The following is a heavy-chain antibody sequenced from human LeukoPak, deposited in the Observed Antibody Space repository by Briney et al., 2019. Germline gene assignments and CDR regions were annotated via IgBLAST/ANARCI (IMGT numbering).Heavy chain of an antibody. CDR2: IYTSGST. V-gene: IGHV4-61*02. J-gene: IGHJ4*02. D-gene: IGHD3-10*01. Sequence: SETLCLTSTDPGDSISVGSYYRSWIRQPAGKGLKWIGRIYTSGSTTYNPSLKSRVTISVDTSKNQFSLKLSSVTAADTAVYYCARGSPQLLWFGEPYFDYWGQGTLVTVSS. CDR3: ARGSPQLLWFGEPYFDY. CDR1: GDSISVGSYY.